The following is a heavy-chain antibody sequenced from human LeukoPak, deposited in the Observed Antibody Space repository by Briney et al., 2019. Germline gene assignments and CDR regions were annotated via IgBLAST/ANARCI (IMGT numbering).Heavy chain of an antibody. Sequence: PGGSLRLSCAASGFTFSTYGMHWVRQAPGKGLEWVALISSDGSNKDYADSVKGRFTISRDNSKNTLYVQMDSLRDEDTAVYYCARDLRKGRYFDYWGQGTLVTVSS. CDR1: GFTFSTYG. J-gene: IGHJ4*02. V-gene: IGHV3-30*03. CDR3: ARDLRKGRYFDY. D-gene: IGHD3-10*01. CDR2: ISSDGSNK.